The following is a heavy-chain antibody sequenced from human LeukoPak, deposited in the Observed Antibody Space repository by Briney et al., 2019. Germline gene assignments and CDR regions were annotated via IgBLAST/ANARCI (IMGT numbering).Heavy chain of an antibody. V-gene: IGHV1-2*02. Sequence: GASVKVSCKASGYTFTGYYMHWVRQAPGQGLEWMGWIDPNSGGTNYAQKLQGRVTMTRDTSISTAYMELSRLRSDDTAVYYCARDPAWDYYDSSGSSSAHFDYWGQGTLVTVSS. CDR3: ARDPAWDYYDSSGSSSAHFDY. CDR2: IDPNSGGT. D-gene: IGHD3-22*01. CDR1: GYTFTGYY. J-gene: IGHJ4*02.